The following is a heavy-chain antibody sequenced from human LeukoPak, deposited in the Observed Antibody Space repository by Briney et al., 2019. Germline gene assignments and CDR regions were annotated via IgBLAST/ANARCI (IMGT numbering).Heavy chain of an antibody. D-gene: IGHD4-17*01. J-gene: IGHJ4*02. CDR2: ISSSSSYI. CDR1: RFTFSTYT. V-gene: IGHV3-21*01. CDR3: AIDRTTVTTFAF. Sequence: GGSLRLSCVASRFTFSTYTMNWVRQAPGKGLEWVSSISSSSSYIYYADSVKGRFTISRDNVKNSLYLQMNTLRAEDLAVYYCAIDRTTVTTFAFGGQGTLVTVSS.